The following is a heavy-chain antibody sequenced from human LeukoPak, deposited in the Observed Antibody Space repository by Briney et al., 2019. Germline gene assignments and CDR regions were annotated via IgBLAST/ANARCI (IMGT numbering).Heavy chain of an antibody. CDR1: GYTFTSYG. Sequence: ASVNVSCEASGYTFTSYGISWLRQAPGQGLEWMGWITAYNGNTYYAQMLQGRVTMTTDTSTSTAFMELRSLRSDDTAVYYCARDRVIAVAGTGSLDYWGQGTLVTVSS. CDR3: ARDRVIAVAGTGSLDY. CDR2: ITAYNGNT. J-gene: IGHJ4*02. D-gene: IGHD6-19*01. V-gene: IGHV1-18*01.